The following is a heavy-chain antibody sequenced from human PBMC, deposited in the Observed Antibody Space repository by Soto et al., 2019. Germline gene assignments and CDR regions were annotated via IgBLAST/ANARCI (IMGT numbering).Heavy chain of an antibody. V-gene: IGHV4-34*01. J-gene: IGHJ4*02. CDR3: ARGAPLTMIVVVIEYYFDY. CDR1: GGSFSGYY. CDR2: INHSGST. Sequence: SETLSLTCAVYGGSFSGYYWSWIRQPPGKGLEWIGEINHSGSTNYNPSLKSRVTISVDTSKNQFSLKLSSVTAADTAVYYCARGAPLTMIVVVIEYYFDYWGQGTLVTVSS. D-gene: IGHD3-22*01.